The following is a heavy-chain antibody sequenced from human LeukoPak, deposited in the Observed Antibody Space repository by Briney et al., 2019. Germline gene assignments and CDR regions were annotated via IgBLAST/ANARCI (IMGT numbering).Heavy chain of an antibody. Sequence: GGSLRLSCAASGFTFSSYGMHWVRQAPGKGLEWVAVIWYDGSNKYYADSVKGRFTISRDNSKNTLYLQMNSLRAEDTAVYYCARLSGGGFGKYYFDYWGQGILVTVSS. CDR2: IWYDGSNK. J-gene: IGHJ4*02. D-gene: IGHD2-15*01. CDR3: ARLSGGGFGKYYFDY. V-gene: IGHV3-33*01. CDR1: GFTFSSYG.